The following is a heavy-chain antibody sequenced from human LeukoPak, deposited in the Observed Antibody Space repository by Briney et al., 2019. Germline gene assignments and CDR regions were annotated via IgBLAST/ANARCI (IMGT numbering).Heavy chain of an antibody. Sequence: KPGGSLRLSCEVSGFTFSDHYMSWIRQAPGKGLEWVSYISSSGSSIYYADSVKGRFTISRDNAKNSLYLQMNSLRAEDTAVYYCARDPRCSSMSCYRSSFYGMDVWGQGTTVTVS. D-gene: IGHD2-2*01. CDR1: GFTFSDHY. CDR2: ISSSGSSI. V-gene: IGHV3-11*04. J-gene: IGHJ6*02. CDR3: ARDPRCSSMSCYRSSFYGMDV.